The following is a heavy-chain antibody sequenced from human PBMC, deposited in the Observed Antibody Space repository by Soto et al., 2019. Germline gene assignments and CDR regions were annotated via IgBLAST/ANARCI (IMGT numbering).Heavy chain of an antibody. V-gene: IGHV3-23*01. CDR3: AREFVVVPAAMPSYYYGSGSLDY. Sequence: GGSLRLSCAASGFTFSSYAMSWVRQAPGKGLEWVSAISGSGGSTYYADSVKGRFTISRDNSKNTLYLQMNSLRAADTAVYYCAREFVVVPAAMPSYYYGSGSLDYWGQGTLVTVSS. D-gene: IGHD2-2*01. CDR1: GFTFSSYA. J-gene: IGHJ4*02. CDR2: ISGSGGST.